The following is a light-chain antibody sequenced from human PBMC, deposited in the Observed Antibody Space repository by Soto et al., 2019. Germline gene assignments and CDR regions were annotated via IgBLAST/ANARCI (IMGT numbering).Light chain of an antibody. CDR3: QQYYSTPRT. J-gene: IGKJ1*01. CDR2: WAS. V-gene: IGKV4-1*01. Sequence: DIGLIQSPDSLAVSLVESATINFKPIQRVFYSSNNHNYLAWYQQKPGQPPNLLIYWASTRESGVPDRFSGSGSGTDFTLTISSLQAEDVAVYYCQQYYSTPRTFGQGTKVDIK. CDR1: QRVFYSSNNHNY.